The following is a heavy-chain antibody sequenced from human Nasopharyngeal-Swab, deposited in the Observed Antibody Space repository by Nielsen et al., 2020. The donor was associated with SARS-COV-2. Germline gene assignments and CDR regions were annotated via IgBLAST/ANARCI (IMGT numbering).Heavy chain of an antibody. CDR2: ISESNSMT. J-gene: IGHJ6*02. CDR3: AKHRDCSSTGCWGGYFYYAMDV. V-gene: IGHV3-23*01. D-gene: IGHD2-2*01. Sequence: WIRQPPGKGLEWVSGISESNSMTHYADSAKGRFTVSRDNSKNTLYLQMNSLRVEDTAIYYCAKHRDCSSTGCWGGYFYYAMDVWGQGTTVTVSS.